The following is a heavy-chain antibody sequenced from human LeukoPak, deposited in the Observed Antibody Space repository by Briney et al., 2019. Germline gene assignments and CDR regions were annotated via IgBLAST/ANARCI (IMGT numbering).Heavy chain of an antibody. J-gene: IGHJ4*02. Sequence: PGGSLRLSCAASGFTFSSYWMHWVRQAPGKGLVWVSRINSDGSSTSYADSVKRRFTISRDNAKNTLYLQMNSLRAEDTAVYYCARLDYYDSITGDSWGQGTLGPVSS. CDR1: GFTFSSYW. CDR2: INSDGSST. CDR3: ARLDYYDSITGDS. V-gene: IGHV3-74*01. D-gene: IGHD3-22*01.